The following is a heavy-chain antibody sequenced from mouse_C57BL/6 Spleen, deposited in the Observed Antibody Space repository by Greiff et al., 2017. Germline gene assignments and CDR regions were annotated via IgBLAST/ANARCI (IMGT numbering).Heavy chain of an antibody. D-gene: IGHD1-1*01. CDR2: IDPSDSYT. CDR3: ARTTVVARGFAY. V-gene: IGHV1-50*01. CDR1: GYTFTSYW. J-gene: IGHJ3*01. Sequence: VQLQQPGAELVKPGASVKLSCKASGYTFTSYWMQWVKQRPGQGLEWIGEIDPSDSYTNYNQKFKGKPTLTVDTSSSTAYMQLSSLTSEDSAVYYCARTTVVARGFAYWGQGTLVTVSA.